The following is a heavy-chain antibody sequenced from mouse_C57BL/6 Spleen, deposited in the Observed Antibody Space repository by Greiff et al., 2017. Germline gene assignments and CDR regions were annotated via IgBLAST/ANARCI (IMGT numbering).Heavy chain of an antibody. CDR2: ISDGGSYT. CDR1: GFTFSSYA. V-gene: IGHV5-4*01. CDR3: ARNWAPYAMDY. D-gene: IGHD4-1*01. J-gene: IGHJ4*01. Sequence: EVQLVESGGGLVKPGGSLKLSCAASGFTFSSYAMSWVRQTPEKRLEWVATISDGGSYTYYPDNVKGRFTISRDNAKNNLYLQMSHLKSEDTAMYYCARNWAPYAMDYWGQGTSVTVSS.